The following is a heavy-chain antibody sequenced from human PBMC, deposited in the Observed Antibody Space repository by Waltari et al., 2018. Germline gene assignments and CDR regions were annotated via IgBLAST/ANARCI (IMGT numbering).Heavy chain of an antibody. D-gene: IGHD4-17*01. J-gene: IGHJ4*02. CDR2: INPNSGDT. Sequence: QVHLVQSGAEVKKPRASVKVSCKASGYTFTGYYIQWVRRAPGQGREWMGRINPNSGDTNYAQKFQGRVTLTRDTSINTAYMELSSLKSDDTAVYYCARDLGSDYGNRDYWGQGTLVTVPS. V-gene: IGHV1-2*06. CDR1: GYTFTGYY. CDR3: ARDLGSDYGNRDY.